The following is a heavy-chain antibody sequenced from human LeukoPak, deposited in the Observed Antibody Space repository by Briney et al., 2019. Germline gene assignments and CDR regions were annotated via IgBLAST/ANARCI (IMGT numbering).Heavy chain of an antibody. Sequence: GGSLRLSCAASGFTFSSYSMNWVRQAPGKGLEWVSSISSSSSYIYYAASVKGRFTISRDNAKNSLYLQMNSLRAEDTAVYYCAREGGIAAAGRSYYYYMDVWGKGTTVTVSS. CDR2: ISSSSSYI. J-gene: IGHJ6*03. D-gene: IGHD6-13*01. CDR3: AREGGIAAAGRSYYYYMDV. V-gene: IGHV3-21*01. CDR1: GFTFSSYS.